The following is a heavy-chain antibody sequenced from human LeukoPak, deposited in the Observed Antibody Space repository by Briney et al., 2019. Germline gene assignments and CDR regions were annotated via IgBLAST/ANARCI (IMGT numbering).Heavy chain of an antibody. J-gene: IGHJ4*02. CDR3: AKSKSPYPMDYIFDF. CDR1: GFSFSSYG. Sequence: GRSLRLSCAASGFSFSSYGMHWVRQAPGKGLEWVAVISNDGSITKYGDSVKGRFTISRDNSKNTLYVQMNSLRTDDAAVYYCAKSKSPYPMDYIFDFWGQGTLVTVSS. V-gene: IGHV3-30*18. CDR2: ISNDGSIT. D-gene: IGHD4-11*01.